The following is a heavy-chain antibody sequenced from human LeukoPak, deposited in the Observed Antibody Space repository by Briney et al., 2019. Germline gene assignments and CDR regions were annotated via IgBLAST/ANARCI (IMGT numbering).Heavy chain of an antibody. V-gene: IGHV1-18*01. J-gene: IGHJ4*02. CDR1: GYTFISYG. Sequence: GASVKVSCKASGYTFISYGISWVRQAPGQGLEWMGWISVYNNNTKYAQKVQDRVTMTTDTSTSTAYMELRSLRSDDTAVYYCAREGDGYNYFDYWGQGTLVTVSS. CDR3: AREGDGYNYFDY. CDR2: ISVYNNNT. D-gene: IGHD5-24*01.